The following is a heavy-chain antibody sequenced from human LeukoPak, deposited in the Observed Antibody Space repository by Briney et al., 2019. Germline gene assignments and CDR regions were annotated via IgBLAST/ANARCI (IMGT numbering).Heavy chain of an antibody. CDR1: GFTFXNYA. CDR2: ISGSGGST. Sequence: GSLRLSCAAXGFTFXNYAMSWVRQAPGKGLEWVSTISGSGGSTYYADSVKGGFTISRDNSKNTVYMQMNSLRDEDTAVYYCAKDPYSSSWYYFDYWGQGTLVTVSS. V-gene: IGHV3-23*01. D-gene: IGHD6-13*01. J-gene: IGHJ4*02. CDR3: AKDPYSSSWYYFDY.